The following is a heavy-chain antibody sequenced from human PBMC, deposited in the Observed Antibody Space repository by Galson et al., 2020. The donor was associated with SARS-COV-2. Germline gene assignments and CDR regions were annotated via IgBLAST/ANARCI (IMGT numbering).Heavy chain of an antibody. D-gene: IGHD4-17*01. V-gene: IGHV3-23*01. J-gene: IGHJ4*02. CDR1: GFTLSRYA. CDR3: AKDQGNDYGDQLDY. Sequence: GGSLILSCSASGFTLSRYAMSWVRQAPWKGLEWVSSVSAGGASTYHADSVKGRFTISRDNSKNTLFLQMNSLRVEDTALYYCAKDQGNDYGDQLDYWGQGTLVSVSS. CDR2: VSAGGAST.